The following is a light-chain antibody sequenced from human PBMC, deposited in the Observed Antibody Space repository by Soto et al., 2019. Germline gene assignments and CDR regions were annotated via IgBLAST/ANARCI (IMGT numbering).Light chain of an antibody. Sequence: DIQMTQSPSTLSASVGDRVTITCRASQSIGSWLAWYQHKPGKAPKLLIYDASSLESGVPSRFSGSGSGTEFTLTISSLQPDDFASYYCQQYNSYPMYTFGQGTKLEIK. CDR3: QQYNSYPMYT. CDR1: QSIGSW. V-gene: IGKV1-5*01. CDR2: DAS. J-gene: IGKJ2*01.